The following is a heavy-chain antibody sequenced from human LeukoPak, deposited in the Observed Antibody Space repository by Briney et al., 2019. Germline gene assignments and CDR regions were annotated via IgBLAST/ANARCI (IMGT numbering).Heavy chain of an antibody. CDR2: ISWNSGSI. J-gene: IGHJ3*01. V-gene: IGHV3-9*01. D-gene: IGHD2-2*03. CDR1: GFTFDDYA. CDR3: ARWIDGFDV. Sequence: GGSLRLSCAASGFTFDDYAMHWVRQAPGKGLEWVSGISWNSGSIGYADSVKGRFTISRDNAKNSLYLQMNSLRAEDTALYYCARWIDGFDVWGQGTMVTVSS.